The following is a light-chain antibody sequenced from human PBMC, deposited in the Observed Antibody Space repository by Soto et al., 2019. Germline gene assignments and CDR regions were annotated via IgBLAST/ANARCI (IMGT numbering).Light chain of an antibody. J-gene: IGLJ1*01. CDR3: AAWDDGLLGQV. CDR1: SSNIGNNY. V-gene: IGLV1-51*01. CDR2: DNN. Sequence: QSVLTQPPSVSAAPGQKVTISCSGSSSNIGNNYVSWYQHLPGTAPKLLIYDNNKRPSGIPDRFSGSKSGTSATLGISGLRSEDEADYYCAAWDDGLLGQVFGTGTKVTVL.